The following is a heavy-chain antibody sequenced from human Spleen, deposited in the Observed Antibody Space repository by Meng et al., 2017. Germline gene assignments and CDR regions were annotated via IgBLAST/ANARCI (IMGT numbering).Heavy chain of an antibody. CDR3: ARELSRYYFDY. Sequence: QVQLVQSGAEVKKPGASVKVSCKASGYSFSSYGISWVRQAPGQGLEWMGWIGPHNGNTNYAQELQGRLTMTTDTSTSTAYMELSSLRSEDTAVYYCARELSRYYFDYWGQGTLVTVSS. V-gene: IGHV1-18*01. CDR2: IGPHNGNT. CDR1: GYSFSSYG. J-gene: IGHJ4*02. D-gene: IGHD3-3*02.